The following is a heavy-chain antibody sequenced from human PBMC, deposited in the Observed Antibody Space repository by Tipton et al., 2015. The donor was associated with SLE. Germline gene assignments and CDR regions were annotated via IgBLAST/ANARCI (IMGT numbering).Heavy chain of an antibody. Sequence: GLVKPSETLSLTCAVYGGSFSGYFWSWIRQPPGLGLEWIGHISYSGSTNYNPSLKSRVTISVDTSKNQFSLKLSSVTAADTAVYYCAGEPDYWGQGTLVTVSS. CDR1: GGSFSGYF. J-gene: IGHJ4*02. CDR3: AGEPDY. V-gene: IGHV4-59*01. CDR2: ISYSGST.